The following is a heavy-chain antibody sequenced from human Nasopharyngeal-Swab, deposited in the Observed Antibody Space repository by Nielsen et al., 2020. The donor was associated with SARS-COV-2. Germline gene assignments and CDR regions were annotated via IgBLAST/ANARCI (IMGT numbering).Heavy chain of an antibody. CDR3: ARGGADDILTGPYYYYYYYMDV. V-gene: IGHV1-69*10. CDR2: IIPILGIA. Sequence: WGRQAAGEGLEWMGGIIPILGIANYAQKFQGRVTITADKSTSTAYMELSSLRSEDTAVYYCARGGADDILTGPYYYYYYYMDVWGKGTTVTVSS. J-gene: IGHJ6*03. D-gene: IGHD3-9*01.